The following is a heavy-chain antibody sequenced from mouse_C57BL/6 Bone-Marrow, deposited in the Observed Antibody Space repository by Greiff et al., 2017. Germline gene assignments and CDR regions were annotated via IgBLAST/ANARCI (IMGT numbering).Heavy chain of an antibody. CDR3: ARARGITTVVATWDWYFDV. Sequence: VKLQQPGAELVKPGASVKLSCKASGYAFSSSWMNWVKQRPGKGLEWIGRIYPGDGDTNYNGKFKGKATLTADKSSSTAYMQLSSLTSEDSAVYFCARARGITTVVATWDWYFDVWGTGTTVTVSS. V-gene: IGHV1-82*01. CDR1: GYAFSSSW. CDR2: IYPGDGDT. D-gene: IGHD1-1*01. J-gene: IGHJ1*03.